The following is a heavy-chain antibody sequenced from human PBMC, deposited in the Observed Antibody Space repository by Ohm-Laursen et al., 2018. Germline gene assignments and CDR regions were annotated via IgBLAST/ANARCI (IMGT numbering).Heavy chain of an antibody. CDR2: ISYDGSNK. D-gene: IGHD3-3*01. J-gene: IGHJ4*02. Sequence: SLRLSCTASGFTFSSYGMHWVRQAPGKGLEWVAVISYDGSNKYYADSVKGRFTISRDNSKNTLYLQMNSLRAEDTAVYYCAKDESDDFWSAPNSYWGQGTLVTVSS. V-gene: IGHV3-30*18. CDR1: GFTFSSYG. CDR3: AKDESDDFWSAPNSY.